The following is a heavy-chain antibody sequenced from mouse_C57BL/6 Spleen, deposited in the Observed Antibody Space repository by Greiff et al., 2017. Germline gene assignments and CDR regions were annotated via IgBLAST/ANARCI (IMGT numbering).Heavy chain of an antibody. V-gene: IGHV1-55*01. D-gene: IGHD2-3*01. J-gene: IGHJ2*01. Sequence: VQLQQPGAELVKPGASVKMSCKASGYTFTSYWITWVKQRPGQGLEWIGDIYPGSGSTNYNEKFKSKATLTVDTSSSTAYMQLSSLTSEDSAVXYGARSGLYDGYYIDYWGQGTTLTVSS. CDR3: ARSGLYDGYYIDY. CDR1: GYTFTSYW. CDR2: IYPGSGST.